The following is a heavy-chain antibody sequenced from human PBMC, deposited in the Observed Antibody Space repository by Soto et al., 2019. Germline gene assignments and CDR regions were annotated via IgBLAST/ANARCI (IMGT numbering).Heavy chain of an antibody. CDR3: ARDKNYYGMDV. J-gene: IGHJ6*02. V-gene: IGHV4-61*01. CDR1: GGSVSSGSYY. CDR2: IYYSGST. Sequence: SETLSLTCTFSGGSVSSGSYYWSWIRQPPGKGLEWIGYIYYSGSTNYNPSLKSRVTISVDTSKNQFSLKLSSVTAADTAVYYCARDKNYYGMDVWGQGTTVTVSS.